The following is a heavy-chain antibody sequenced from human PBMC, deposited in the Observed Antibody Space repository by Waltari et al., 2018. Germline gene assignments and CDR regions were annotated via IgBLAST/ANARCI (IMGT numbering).Heavy chain of an antibody. CDR2: IYYSGST. D-gene: IGHD4-4*01. CDR3: ASYSNYVGGDY. CDR1: GGSISSYY. J-gene: IGHJ4*02. V-gene: IGHV4-59*01. Sequence: QVQLQESGPGLVKPSETLSLTCTVSGGSISSYYWSWIRQPPGKGLEWIGYIYYSGSTNYNPSLKSRVTISVDTSKNQFSLKPSSVTAADTAVYYCASYSNYVGGDYWGQGTLVTVSS.